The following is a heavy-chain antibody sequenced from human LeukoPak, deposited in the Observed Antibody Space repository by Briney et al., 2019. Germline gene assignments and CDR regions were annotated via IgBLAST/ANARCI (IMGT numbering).Heavy chain of an antibody. V-gene: IGHV3-66*01. CDR1: GFTFTSYS. CDR2: IYSGGST. CDR3: ARVDSRTAQFDY. D-gene: IGHD6-13*01. Sequence: GGSLRLSCAASGFTFTSYSMNWVRQAPGKGPEWVSAIYSGGSTYYADSVKGRFTISRDNSKNTLYLQMNSLRAEDTAVYHCARVDSRTAQFDYWGQGTLVTVSS. J-gene: IGHJ4*02.